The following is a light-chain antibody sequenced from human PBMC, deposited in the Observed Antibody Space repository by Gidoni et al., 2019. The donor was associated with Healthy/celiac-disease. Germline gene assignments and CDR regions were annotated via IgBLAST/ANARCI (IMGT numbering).Light chain of an antibody. CDR3: QQLNSYPL. CDR2: AAS. V-gene: IGKV1-9*01. J-gene: IGKJ2*01. CDR1: QGISSY. Sequence: DIQLTQSTSFLSASVGDRVTITCRASQGISSYLAWYQQKPGKAPKLLIYAASTLQSGVPSRFSGSGSGTEFTLTISSLQPEDFATYYCQQLNSYPLFGQGTKLEIK.